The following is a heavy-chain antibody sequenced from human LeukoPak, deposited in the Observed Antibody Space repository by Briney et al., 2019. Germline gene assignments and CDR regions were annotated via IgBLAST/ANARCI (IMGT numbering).Heavy chain of an antibody. D-gene: IGHD2-15*01. CDR3: AREGGSGGSCYGDRAYYYYCGMDV. CDR2: IWYGGSNK. J-gene: IGHJ6*02. Sequence: PGGPLRLSCAASGFTFSSYGMHWLRQAPGKALEWVADIWYGGSNKYYADSVKGRVTINRDNSKNTLYLQMNSLRAEDTAVYYSAREGGSGGSCYGDRAYYYYCGMDVWGQGTTVTVSS. CDR1: GFTFSSYG. V-gene: IGHV3-33*01.